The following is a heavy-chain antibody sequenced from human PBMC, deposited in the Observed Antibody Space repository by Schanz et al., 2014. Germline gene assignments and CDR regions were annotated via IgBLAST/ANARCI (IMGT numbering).Heavy chain of an antibody. Sequence: EVQLVESGGGLVQPGESLRLSCAASGFSFSNYCMSWVRQAPGKGLEWVSGLTEGGGGTYYTDAVKGRFTISRDSSKNTLYLQMNSLRADDTAVYYCAKSKSQLPLFDYWGQGTLVDVSS. CDR1: GFSFSNYC. J-gene: IGHJ4*02. D-gene: IGHD2-21*01. V-gene: IGHV3-23*04. CDR3: AKSKSQLPLFDY. CDR2: LTEGGGGT.